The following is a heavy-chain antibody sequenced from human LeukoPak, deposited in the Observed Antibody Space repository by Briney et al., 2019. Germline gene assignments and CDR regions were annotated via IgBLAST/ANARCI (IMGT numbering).Heavy chain of an antibody. CDR2: IYYSGST. Sequence: PSETLSLTCTVSGGSISSYYWSWIRQPPGKGLEWNGYIYYSGSTNYNPSLKSRVTISVDTSKNQFSLKLSSVTAADTAVYYCARNVNVLVGNYYMDVWGKGTTVTVSS. CDR1: GGSISSYY. CDR3: ARNVNVLVGNYYMDV. V-gene: IGHV4-59*01. D-gene: IGHD3-3*02. J-gene: IGHJ6*03.